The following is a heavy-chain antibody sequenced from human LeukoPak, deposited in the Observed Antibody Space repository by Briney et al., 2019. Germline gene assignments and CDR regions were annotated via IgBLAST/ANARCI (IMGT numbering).Heavy chain of an antibody. CDR1: GGSTSSGRYY. CDR3: ARVRFSCSGGSCYHYYYGMDV. V-gene: IGHV4-61*02. Sequence: SETLSLTCTVSGGSTSSGRYYWSWIRQPAGKGLEWIGRIYTSGSTNYNPSLKSRVTISVDTSKNQFSLKLSSVTAADTAVYYCARVRFSCSGGSCYHYYYGMDVWGQGTTVTVSS. CDR2: IYTSGST. D-gene: IGHD2-15*01. J-gene: IGHJ6*02.